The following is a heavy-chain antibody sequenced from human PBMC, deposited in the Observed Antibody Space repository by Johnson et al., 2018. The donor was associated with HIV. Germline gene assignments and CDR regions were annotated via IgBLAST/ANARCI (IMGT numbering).Heavy chain of an antibody. CDR3: AREYYYDSSGYGDI. CDR2: ISYDESNK. J-gene: IGHJ3*02. CDR1: GFTFSTYA. Sequence: QVQLVESGGGLVQPGGSLRLSCAASGFTFSTYAMSWVRQAPGKGLEWVAAISYDESNKHYADSVKGRFTISRDNSKNTVYLQMNSLRAEDTAVYYCAREYYYDSSGYGDIWGQGTMVTVSS. D-gene: IGHD3-22*01. V-gene: IGHV3-30-3*01.